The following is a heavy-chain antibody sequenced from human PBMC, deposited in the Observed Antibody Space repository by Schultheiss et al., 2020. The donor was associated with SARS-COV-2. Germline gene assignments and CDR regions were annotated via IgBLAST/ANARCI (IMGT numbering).Heavy chain of an antibody. J-gene: IGHJ3*02. CDR2: ISSSSSYI. D-gene: IGHD3-10*01. Sequence: GGSLRLSCAASGFTFSSYRMNWVRQAPGKGLEWVSSISSSSSYIYYADSVKGRFTISRDNAKNSLYLQMNSLRAEDTAVYYCARDRGIDAFDIWGQGTMVTVSS. CDR3: ARDRGIDAFDI. CDR1: GFTFSSYR. V-gene: IGHV3-21*01.